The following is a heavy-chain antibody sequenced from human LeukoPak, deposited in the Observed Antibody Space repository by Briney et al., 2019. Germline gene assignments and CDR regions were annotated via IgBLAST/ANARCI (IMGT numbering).Heavy chain of an antibody. V-gene: IGHV3-21*01. J-gene: IGHJ3*02. CDR1: GFTFSRFA. CDR2: ISSASDYI. D-gene: IGHD5-18*01. Sequence: GGSLRLSCAASGFTFSRFAMNWVRQAPGKGLEWVSSISSASDYISYADSVKGRFTISRDNVKNSLYLQMNSLRAEDTAVYYCARGLGSYAYSDAFDIWGQGTMVTVSS. CDR3: ARGLGSYAYSDAFDI.